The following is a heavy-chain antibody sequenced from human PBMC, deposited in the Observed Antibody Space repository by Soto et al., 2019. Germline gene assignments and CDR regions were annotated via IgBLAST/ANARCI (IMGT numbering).Heavy chain of an antibody. CDR3: ARDKASSSWSPGGYYFDY. D-gene: IGHD6-13*01. Sequence: LRLSCTASGFTFTSYSINWVRQAPGQGLEWISYISSTSATIYYAESVRGRFTVSRDNAKNSLYLQMNSLRAEDTAVYYCARDKASSSWSPGGYYFDYWGQGTLVTV. CDR2: ISSTSATI. CDR1: GFTFTSYS. J-gene: IGHJ4*02. V-gene: IGHV3-48*01.